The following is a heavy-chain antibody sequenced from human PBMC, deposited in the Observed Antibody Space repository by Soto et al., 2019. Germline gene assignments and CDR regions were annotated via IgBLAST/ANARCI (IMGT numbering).Heavy chain of an antibody. V-gene: IGHV1-69*13. CDR2: IIPIFGTT. Sequence: SVKVSCKASGGTFSSYAISWVRQAPGQGLEWMGGIIPIFGTTNYAQKFQGRVTITADESTSTAYMELSSLRSEDTAVYYCARDDYGGNPYYFDYWGQGTLVTVSS. J-gene: IGHJ4*02. CDR3: ARDDYGGNPYYFDY. D-gene: IGHD4-17*01. CDR1: GGTFSSYA.